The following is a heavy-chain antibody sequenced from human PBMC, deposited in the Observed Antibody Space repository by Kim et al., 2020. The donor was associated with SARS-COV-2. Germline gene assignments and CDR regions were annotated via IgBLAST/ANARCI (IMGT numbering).Heavy chain of an antibody. J-gene: IGHJ3*02. CDR2: IYTSGST. CDR3: AGSGQRGFCGSVDVFCI. Sequence: SETLSLTCTVSGGSISNFYWNWIRQPAGKGLEWVGHIYTSGSTNYNPSLKSRVTVSVDTSKSQFSLSLISVTAADTAVYFFAGSGQRGFCGSVDVFCIWG. D-gene: IGHD2-21*01. CDR1: GGSISNFY. V-gene: IGHV4-4*07.